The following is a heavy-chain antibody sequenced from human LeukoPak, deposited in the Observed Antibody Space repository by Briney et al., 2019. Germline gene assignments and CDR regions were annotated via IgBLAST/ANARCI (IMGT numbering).Heavy chain of an antibody. Sequence: PGGSMRLSCAASGPTISNYWMHWVRQVPGKGLVWVSRINSEGSSISYADSVKGRFTISRDNAKNTLNLQMNSLGAEDTAVYYCARGRGVSLDYWGQGALVTVSS. CDR1: GPTISNYW. CDR2: INSEGSSI. D-gene: IGHD3-10*01. CDR3: ARGRGVSLDY. V-gene: IGHV3-74*01. J-gene: IGHJ4*02.